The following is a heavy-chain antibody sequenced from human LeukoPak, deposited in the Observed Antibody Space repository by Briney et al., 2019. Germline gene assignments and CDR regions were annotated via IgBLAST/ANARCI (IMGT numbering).Heavy chain of an antibody. V-gene: IGHV3-11*06. CDR2: ISNSDSYT. CDR1: GFTFSDYY. CDR3: TRDRLFSEKTTMINIDY. D-gene: IGHD3-16*01. J-gene: IGHJ4*02. Sequence: PGGSLRLSCAASGFTFSDYYMSWIRQAPGKGLAWVSYISNSDSYTNYADSVRGRFTISRDNAKNSLYLQMNSLRAEDTAVYYCTRDRLFSEKTTMINIDYWGQGTLVTVSS.